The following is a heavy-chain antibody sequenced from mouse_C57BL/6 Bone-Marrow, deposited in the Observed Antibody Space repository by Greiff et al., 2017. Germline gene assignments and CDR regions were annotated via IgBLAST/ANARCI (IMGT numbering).Heavy chain of an antibody. V-gene: IGHV1-52*01. Sequence: VKLQQPGAELVRPGSSVKLSCKASGYTFTSYWMHWVKQRPIQGLEWIGNIDPSDSETHYNQKFKDKATLTVDKSSSTAYMQLSSLTSEDSAVYYCARRDYGSSRDYWGQGTTLTVSS. CDR1: GYTFTSYW. CDR2: IDPSDSET. CDR3: ARRDYGSSRDY. D-gene: IGHD1-1*01. J-gene: IGHJ2*01.